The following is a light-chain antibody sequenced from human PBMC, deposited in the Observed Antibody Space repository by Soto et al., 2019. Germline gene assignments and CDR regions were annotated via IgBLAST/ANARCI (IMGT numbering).Light chain of an antibody. CDR2: GAS. CDR1: QSVSSN. V-gene: IGKV3-15*01. J-gene: IGKJ1*01. CDR3: QQYNNWPRT. Sequence: EIVMTQSPATLSASPGERATISCRASQSVSSNLAWYRQKPGQAPRLLIYGASTRATGIPARFSGSGSGTEFTLTISSLQSEDFAVYYCQQYNNWPRTFGQGTKVDIK.